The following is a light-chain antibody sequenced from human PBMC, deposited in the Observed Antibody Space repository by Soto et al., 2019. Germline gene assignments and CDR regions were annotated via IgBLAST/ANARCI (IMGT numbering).Light chain of an antibody. J-gene: IGKJ5*01. V-gene: IGKV3-15*01. Sequence: EIVMTQSPTTLSVSAWYGSPLSCRASQSISTNLAWYQQKPGQAPRLLIYGASTRAAGIPARFRGSRSGTEFTLTISSLLSEDFAVYYCQQYDNWPPITFGQGTRLEI. CDR1: QSISTN. CDR3: QQYDNWPPIT. CDR2: GAS.